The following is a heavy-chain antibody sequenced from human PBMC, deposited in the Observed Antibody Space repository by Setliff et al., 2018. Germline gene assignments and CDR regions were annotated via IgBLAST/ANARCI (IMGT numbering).Heavy chain of an antibody. CDR3: ARCSRGGNDLNY. CDR2: IYYSGST. D-gene: IGHD2-15*01. J-gene: IGHJ4*02. V-gene: IGHV4-31*03. CDR1: GGSISSGGYY. Sequence: SETLSLTCTVSGGSISSGGYYWSWIRQHPGKGLEWIGYIYYSGSTYYNPSLKSRVTISVDTSKNQFSLKPSSVTAADTAVYYCARCSRGGNDLNYWGQGTLVTVSS.